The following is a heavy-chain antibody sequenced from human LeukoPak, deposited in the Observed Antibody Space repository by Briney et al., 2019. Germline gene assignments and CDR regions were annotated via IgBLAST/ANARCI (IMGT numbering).Heavy chain of an antibody. CDR3: VHSQHIVVVTAIQCFDS. Sequence: SGPTLVKPTQTLTLTCTFSGFSVNTSGVGVGWIRQAPGKALEWLALIYWDDDKRYSPSLKSRLNIRKDTSKNQVVLTMTNADPVDSGTYYCVHSQHIVVVTAIQCFDSWGQGTLVTVSS. CDR1: GFSVNTSGVG. CDR2: IYWDDDK. D-gene: IGHD2-21*02. J-gene: IGHJ5*01. V-gene: IGHV2-5*02.